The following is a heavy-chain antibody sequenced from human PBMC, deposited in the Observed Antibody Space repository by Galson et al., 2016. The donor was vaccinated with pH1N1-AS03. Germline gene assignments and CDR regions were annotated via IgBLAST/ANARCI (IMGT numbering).Heavy chain of an antibody. CDR2: IRSKTYGGTT. V-gene: IGHV3-49*03. CDR3: ARARTSPGSLAGVGFDI. J-gene: IGHJ3*02. CDR1: GFTFGDYP. Sequence: LRLSCAASGFTFGDYPLTWFRQAPGKGLEWVGFIRSKTYGGTTEYAASVKGRFTIPRDDSKSIAYLQMNSLKTEDTAVYYCARARTSPGSLAGVGFDIWGQGTMVTVSS.